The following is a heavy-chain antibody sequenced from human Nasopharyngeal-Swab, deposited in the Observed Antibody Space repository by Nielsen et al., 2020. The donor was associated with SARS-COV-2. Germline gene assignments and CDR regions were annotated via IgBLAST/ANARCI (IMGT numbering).Heavy chain of an antibody. Sequence: SATLSLTCTVSGGSISSYYWSWIRQPAGKGLEWIWRIYTSGSTHYNPSLKSRVTMSVDTSKNQFSLKLSSVTAADTAVYYCARGADYYDFWSGYPSGMDVWGQGTTVTVSS. V-gene: IGHV4-4*07. D-gene: IGHD3-3*01. CDR2: IYTSGST. CDR1: GGSISSYY. CDR3: ARGADYYDFWSGYPSGMDV. J-gene: IGHJ6*02.